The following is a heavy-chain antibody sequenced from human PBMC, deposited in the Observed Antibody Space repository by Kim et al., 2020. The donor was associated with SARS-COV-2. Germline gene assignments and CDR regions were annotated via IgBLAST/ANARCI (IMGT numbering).Heavy chain of an antibody. V-gene: IGHV2-5*02. CDR1: GFSLSTSGVG. D-gene: IGHD3-22*01. Sequence: SGPTLVNPTQTLTLTCTFSGFSLSTSGVGVGWIRQPPGKALECLAVIYWDDDKRYSPSLKSRLTITKDTSKNQVVLTMINMDPADTATNFCAHRPYYNGGYYYFDYWGQGTLVTVSS. J-gene: IGHJ4*02. CDR3: AHRPYYNGGYYYFDY. CDR2: IYWDDDK.